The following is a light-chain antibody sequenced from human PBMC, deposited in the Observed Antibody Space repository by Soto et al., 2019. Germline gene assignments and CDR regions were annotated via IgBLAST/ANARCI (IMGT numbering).Light chain of an antibody. CDR2: DAS. Sequence: EIVFTQSPATLSLSPGERATLSCRASQSVSSYLAWYQQKPGQAPRLLIYDASKRATGIPARFSGSGFGTDYTLTISSLEPEDFAVYYCQQYGSSPRTFGQGTKVDIK. J-gene: IGKJ1*01. CDR1: QSVSSY. CDR3: QQYGSSPRT. V-gene: IGKV3-11*01.